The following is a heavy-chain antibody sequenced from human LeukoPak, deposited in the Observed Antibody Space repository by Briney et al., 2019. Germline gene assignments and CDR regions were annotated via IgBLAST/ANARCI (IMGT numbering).Heavy chain of an antibody. J-gene: IGHJ4*02. CDR3: ARSRYYYDSSGSPPPDY. CDR2: INTNTGNP. CDR1: GGTVSRYP. Sequence: ASVKVSCKASGGTVSRYPISWVRQAPGQGLEWMGWINTNTGNPTYAQGYTGRFVFSLDTSVSTAYLQISSLKAEDTAVYYCARSRYYYDSSGSPPPDYWGQGTLVTVSS. D-gene: IGHD3-22*01. V-gene: IGHV7-4-1*02.